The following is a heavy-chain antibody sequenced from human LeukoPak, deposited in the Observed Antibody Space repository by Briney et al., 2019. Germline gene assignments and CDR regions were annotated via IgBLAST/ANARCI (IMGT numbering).Heavy chain of an antibody. CDR3: SRDSALAAFIY. CDR2: ISCRGDNI. Sequence: WGSLRLSCAISGLTSICNSMNWVRQAPGKGLEWVSTISCRGDNIYYADSFKGRFTTSRDNAKSSLYLQMTSLRADDTAVYYCSRDSALAAFIYWGQGNLVTVSS. V-gene: IGHV3-21*04. D-gene: IGHD6-19*01. J-gene: IGHJ4*02. CDR1: GLTSICNS.